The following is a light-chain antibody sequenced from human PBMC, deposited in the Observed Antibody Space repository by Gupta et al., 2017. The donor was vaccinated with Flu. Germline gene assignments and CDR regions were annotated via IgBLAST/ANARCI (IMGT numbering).Light chain of an antibody. CDR1: SANIGSNY. Sequence: RVTISCSGGSANIGSNYLYWYQQFPGTAPKLLVYRNNQRPSGVPDRFSGSKSGTSASLAISGLRSADEADYYCAAWDDSLSGWVFGGGTKLTVL. V-gene: IGLV1-47*01. CDR2: RNN. J-gene: IGLJ3*02. CDR3: AAWDDSLSGWV.